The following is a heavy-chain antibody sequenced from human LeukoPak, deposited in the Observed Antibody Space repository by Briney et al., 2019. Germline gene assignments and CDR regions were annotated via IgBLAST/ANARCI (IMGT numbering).Heavy chain of an antibody. J-gene: IGHJ3*02. CDR3: ARSLAAGFDI. CDR2: MKQDGSEK. CDR1: GFTFSGYW. Sequence: PGGSLRLSCAASGFTFSGYWMSWVRQAPGKGLEWVANMKQDGSEKYYVDSVKGRFTISRDNAKNSLYLQTNSLRAEDTAVYYCARSLAAGFDIWGQGTMVTVSS. V-gene: IGHV3-7*04. D-gene: IGHD6-25*01.